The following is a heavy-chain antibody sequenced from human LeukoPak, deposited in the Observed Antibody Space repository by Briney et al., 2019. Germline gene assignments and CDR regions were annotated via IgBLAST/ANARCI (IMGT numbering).Heavy chain of an antibody. CDR1: GFTFSSYA. J-gene: IGHJ4*02. CDR2: IKQDGSEK. V-gene: IGHV3-7*01. CDR3: ARLSGYEAFDY. D-gene: IGHD5-12*01. Sequence: PGGSLRLSCAASGFTFSSYAMSWVRQAPGKGLEWVANIKQDGSEKYYVDSVEGRFTISRDNPKNSLYLQMNSLRAEDTAVYYCARLSGYEAFDYWGQGTLVTVSS.